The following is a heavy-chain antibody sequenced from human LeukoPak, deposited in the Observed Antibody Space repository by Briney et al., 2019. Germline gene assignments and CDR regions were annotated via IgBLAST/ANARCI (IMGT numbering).Heavy chain of an antibody. J-gene: IGHJ4*02. CDR2: ISSRSSTI. D-gene: IGHD3-9*01. CDR1: GFTFSNFG. Sequence: GGSLRLSCAASGFTFSNFGVNWVRQAPGKGLEWVSYISSRSSTIYYADSVKGRCTISRDNAKNSLYLQINSLRAEDTAVYYCARDEGNTGYYYWGQGTLVTVSS. V-gene: IGHV3-48*04. CDR3: ARDEGNTGYYY.